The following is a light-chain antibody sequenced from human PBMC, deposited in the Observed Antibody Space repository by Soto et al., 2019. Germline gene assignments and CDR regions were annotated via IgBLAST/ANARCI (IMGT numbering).Light chain of an antibody. CDR2: CAT. CDR1: LSVRGRY. Sequence: IVLPQSPGTLSLSPGDTATLSCRPILSVRGRYRAWYQHKPDQAPGLLIYCATSSATGIPDMVSGSGSGTDIALTINSRRPEDFASDDCQHSDSSTPITFGPGTRL. V-gene: IGKV3-20*01. CDR3: QHSDSSTPIT. J-gene: IGKJ5*01.